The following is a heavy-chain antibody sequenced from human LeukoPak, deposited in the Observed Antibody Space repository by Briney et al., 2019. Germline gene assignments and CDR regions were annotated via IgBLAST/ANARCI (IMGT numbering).Heavy chain of an antibody. CDR3: ARGEDGTGDYRPTYFDS. CDR1: GGSFSDYF. D-gene: IGHD4-17*01. J-gene: IGHJ4*02. Sequence: SEALSLTCAVYGGSFSDYFWNWIRQTPGKGLEWIGEINHGGGTNYNPSLKSRATISVDTSKKQFSLNLTSVTAADTAVYYCARGEDGTGDYRPTYFDSWGQGTLVTVSS. CDR2: INHGGGT. V-gene: IGHV4-34*01.